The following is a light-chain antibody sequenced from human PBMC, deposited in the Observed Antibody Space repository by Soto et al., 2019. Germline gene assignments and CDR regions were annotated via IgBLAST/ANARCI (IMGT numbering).Light chain of an antibody. CDR2: GAS. CDR1: QSISDN. V-gene: IGKV3-15*01. CDR3: QQYNNWPNT. Sequence: EILLTQSPGTLSVSPGERATLSCRASQSISDNLAWYQQKPGQAPRLLIYGASTRATGIPARFSGSGSGTEFTLTVSSLQSEDFAVYWCQQYNNWPNTFGQGTKVDIK. J-gene: IGKJ1*01.